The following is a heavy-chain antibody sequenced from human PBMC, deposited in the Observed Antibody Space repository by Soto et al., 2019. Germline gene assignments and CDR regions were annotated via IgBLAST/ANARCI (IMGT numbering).Heavy chain of an antibody. CDR3: HGYGY. CDR1: GFTVRANY. J-gene: IGHJ4*02. D-gene: IGHD5-12*01. V-gene: IGHV3-53*01. Sequence: EVQLVESGGGLIQPGGSLRLSWAVSGFTVRANYMSWVRQAPGKGLEWVSVIYSGDTTYYADSVKGRFIISRDISKNTLYLQMNILRAEDTAVYYCHGYGYWGQGTLVTVSS. CDR2: IYSGDTT.